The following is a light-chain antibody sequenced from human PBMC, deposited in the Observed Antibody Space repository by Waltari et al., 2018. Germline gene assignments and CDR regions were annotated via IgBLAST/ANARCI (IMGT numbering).Light chain of an antibody. CDR3: QQSYSTPPT. J-gene: IGKJ4*01. CDR1: QSISSF. V-gene: IGKV1-39*01. Sequence: DIQMTQSPSSLSASAGDRVTITCRASQSISSFLNWYQQKPGKAPKLLIYTASRLQSGVPSRFSGSGSGTEFTLTINSLQPEDFATYYCQQSYSTPPTFGGGTKVEIK. CDR2: TAS.